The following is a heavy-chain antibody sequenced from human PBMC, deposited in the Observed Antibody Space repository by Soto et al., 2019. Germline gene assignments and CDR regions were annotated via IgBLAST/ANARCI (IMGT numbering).Heavy chain of an antibody. Sequence: EVQLVESGGGLVKPGESLRLFCAASGFTFSSYSMIWVRQAPGKGLEWVSAISGSSAYINHADSLKGRFIISRDNAKNSLFLQMNSLTAEATAVYYWARCRVREFVTVRAMGVWGQGTTVTVSS. D-gene: IGHD3-10*02. CDR3: ARCRVREFVTVRAMGV. V-gene: IGHV3-21*06. CDR2: ISGSSAYI. CDR1: GFTFSSYS. J-gene: IGHJ6*02.